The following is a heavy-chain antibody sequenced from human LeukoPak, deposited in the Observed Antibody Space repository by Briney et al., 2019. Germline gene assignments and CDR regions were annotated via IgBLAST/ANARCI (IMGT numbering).Heavy chain of an antibody. Sequence: SETLSLTCTVSGGSISSYYWSWIRQPPGKGLEWIGYIYYSGSTNYNPSLKSRVTISVDTSKNQFSLKLSSVTAADTAVYYCARGAKITDIAASFDYWGQGTLVTVSS. CDR2: IYYSGST. CDR1: GGSISSYY. CDR3: ARGAKITDIAASFDY. J-gene: IGHJ4*02. V-gene: IGHV4-59*08. D-gene: IGHD6-6*01.